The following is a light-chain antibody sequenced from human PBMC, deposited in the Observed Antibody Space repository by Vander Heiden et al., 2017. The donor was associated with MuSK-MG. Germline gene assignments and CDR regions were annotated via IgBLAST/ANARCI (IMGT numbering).Light chain of an antibody. V-gene: IGLV1-47*01. Sequence: QSVLTQPPSASGTPGHRVTISCSGSSSHIGSNYVYWYQQLPGTAPKLLINRNKQRPAGAPARFSGSKSGTSDSRASRGRRYEDEADDYCEAWDDSLSGGVFGGGTKLTVL. CDR1: SSHIGSNY. CDR2: RNK. CDR3: EAWDDSLSGGV. J-gene: IGLJ2*01.